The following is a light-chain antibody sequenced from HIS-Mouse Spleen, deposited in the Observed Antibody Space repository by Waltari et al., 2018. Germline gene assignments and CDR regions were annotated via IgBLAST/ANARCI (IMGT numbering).Light chain of an antibody. Sequence: QSALTQPASVSGSPGPSITISCTGPSSDVGSYNLVSWYQQHPGKAPNLMIYEGSKRPSGVSNRFSGSKSGNTASLTISGLQAEDEADYYCCSYAGSSTVVFGGGTKLTVL. CDR3: CSYAGSSTVV. J-gene: IGLJ2*01. V-gene: IGLV2-23*01. CDR1: SSDVGSYNL. CDR2: EGS.